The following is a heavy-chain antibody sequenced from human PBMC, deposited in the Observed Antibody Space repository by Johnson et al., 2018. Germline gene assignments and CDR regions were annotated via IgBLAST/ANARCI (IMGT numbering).Heavy chain of an antibody. D-gene: IGHD2-21*02. V-gene: IGHV3-21*01. CDR1: GFTFDDYA. CDR3: ARVKVVVTALPQYAFDI. Sequence: EVQLVESGGGLVQPGRSLRLSCAASGFTFDDYAMYWVRQAPGKGLEWVSGISSSSSYIYYADSVKGRFTISRDNAKNALYLQMNSLGAEDTAVYYCARVKVVVTALPQYAFDIWGQGTMVTVSS. J-gene: IGHJ3*02. CDR2: ISSSSSYI.